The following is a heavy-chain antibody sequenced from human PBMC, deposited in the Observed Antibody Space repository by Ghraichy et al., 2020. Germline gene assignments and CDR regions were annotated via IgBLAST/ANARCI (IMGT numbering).Heavy chain of an antibody. CDR3: AKALSIAAAGTY. V-gene: IGHV3-23*01. CDR1: GFTFSSYA. D-gene: IGHD6-13*01. Sequence: LSLTCAASGFTFSSYAMSWVRQATGKGLEWVSAISGSGGSTYYADSVKGRFTISRDNSKNTLYLQMNSLRAEDTAVYYCAKALSIAAAGTYGGQGTLVTVSS. CDR2: ISGSGGST. J-gene: IGHJ4*02.